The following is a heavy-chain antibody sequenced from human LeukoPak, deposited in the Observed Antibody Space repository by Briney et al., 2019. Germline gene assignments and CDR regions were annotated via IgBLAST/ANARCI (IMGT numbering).Heavy chain of an antibody. CDR1: GGSISRYF. Sequence: KPAETLSLTCTVSGGSISRYFWTWIRLPPTKGLEWIGYISSSGSTSYNPSLTSRVTISIDTSKNHFVLKLSSVTAADTAVYYCARLIAVAGTCFYLGYWGQGTLVTVA. CDR3: ARLIAVAGTCFYLGY. J-gene: IGHJ4*02. V-gene: IGHV4-59*08. CDR2: ISSSGST. D-gene: IGHD6-19*01.